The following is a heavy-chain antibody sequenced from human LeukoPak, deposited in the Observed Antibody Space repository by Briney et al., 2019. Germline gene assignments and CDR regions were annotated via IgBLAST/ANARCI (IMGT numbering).Heavy chain of an antibody. Sequence: GGSLRLSCAASGFTFSGYAMSWVRQAPGKGLEWVSAISGSGGSTYYADSVKGRFTISRDNSKNTLYLQMNSLRAEDTAVYYCAKGGSWQGYYFDYWGQGTLVTVSS. CDR2: ISGSGGST. D-gene: IGHD6-13*01. CDR1: GFTFSGYA. CDR3: AKGGSWQGYYFDY. J-gene: IGHJ4*02. V-gene: IGHV3-23*01.